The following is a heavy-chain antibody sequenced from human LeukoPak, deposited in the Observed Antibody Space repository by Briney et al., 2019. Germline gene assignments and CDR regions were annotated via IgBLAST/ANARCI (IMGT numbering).Heavy chain of an antibody. J-gene: IGHJ5*02. D-gene: IGHD5-12*01. CDR2: IDSGRGSST. V-gene: IGHV3-48*03. CDR1: GFTFRSYQ. CDR3: ARDHSGRSLDP. Sequence: GGSLRLSCAASGFTFRSYQMNWVRQAPGKGLEGVSYIDSGRGSSTNYADSVKGRFTISRDNAKNSLYLQMNSLRVEDTAIYYCARDHSGRSLDPWGRGTLVTVSS.